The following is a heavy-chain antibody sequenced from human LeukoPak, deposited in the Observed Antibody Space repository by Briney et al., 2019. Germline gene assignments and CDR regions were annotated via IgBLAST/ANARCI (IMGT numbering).Heavy chain of an antibody. D-gene: IGHD1-20*01. J-gene: IGHJ4*02. V-gene: IGHV3-33*01. CDR1: GFTFSIYA. Sequence: PGRSLRLSCAASGFTFSIYAMHWVRQAPGKGLEWVAVIWYDGGNKYYGDTVKGRFTISRDNSKNTLYLQMNSLRAEDTAVYYCARLYNWNDDLKFDDWGQGTLATVSS. CDR3: ARLYNWNDDLKFDD. CDR2: IWYDGGNK.